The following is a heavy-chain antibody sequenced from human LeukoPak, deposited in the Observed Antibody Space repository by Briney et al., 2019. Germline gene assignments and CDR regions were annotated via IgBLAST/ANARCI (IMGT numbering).Heavy chain of an antibody. J-gene: IGHJ4*02. D-gene: IGHD3-22*01. Sequence: GGSLRLSCAASGFTFSDYAMSWVRQAPGKGLEWVSAISGSDDSTYYTDSVKGRFTISRDNSKNTLYLQMNSLRAEDTAVYYCAKNTKYYYDSSGYYSYFDYWGQGTLVTVSS. CDR1: GFTFSDYA. CDR2: ISGSDDST. V-gene: IGHV3-23*01. CDR3: AKNTKYYYDSSGYYSYFDY.